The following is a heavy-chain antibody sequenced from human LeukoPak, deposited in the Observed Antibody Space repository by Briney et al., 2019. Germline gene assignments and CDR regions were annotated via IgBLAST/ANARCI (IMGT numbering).Heavy chain of an antibody. D-gene: IGHD3-22*01. CDR2: IYYSGST. CDR3: ARVTGDRSGYYYFDY. Sequence: SETLSLTCTVSGGSISSYYWSWIRQPPGKGLEWIGYIYYSGSTNYNPSLKSRVTMSVDASKNQFSLKLSSVTAADTAVYYCARVTGDRSGYYYFDYWGQGTLVTVSS. J-gene: IGHJ4*02. CDR1: GGSISSYY. V-gene: IGHV4-59*08.